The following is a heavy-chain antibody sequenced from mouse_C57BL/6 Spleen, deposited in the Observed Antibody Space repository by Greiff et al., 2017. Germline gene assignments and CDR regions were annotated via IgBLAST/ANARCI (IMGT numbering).Heavy chain of an antibody. J-gene: IGHJ4*01. Sequence: VQLQQSGPVLVKPGASVKMSCKASGYTFTDYYMNWVKQSHGKSLEWIGVINPYNGGTSYNQNFKGKATLTVDKSSSTAYMELNSLTSEDSAVYYCARWLPPMDYWGQGTSVTVSS. D-gene: IGHD2-2*01. CDR1: GYTFTDYY. V-gene: IGHV1-19*01. CDR3: ARWLPPMDY. CDR2: INPYNGGT.